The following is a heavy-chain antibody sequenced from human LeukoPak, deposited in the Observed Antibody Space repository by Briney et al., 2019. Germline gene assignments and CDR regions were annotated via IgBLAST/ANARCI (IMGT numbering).Heavy chain of an antibody. CDR1: GFTFNNAW. CDR3: TTSGLWTGRNFDY. D-gene: IGHD1-14*01. CDR2: IKSKVDGGTT. Sequence: PGESLRLSCAASGFTFNNAWMSWVRQAPGEGLEWLGRIKSKVDGGTTDYAASVKGRVTISRDDSRNTLYLQVKSLKTEDTAVYYCTTSGLWTGRNFDYWGQGTLVTVSS. J-gene: IGHJ4*02. V-gene: IGHV3-15*05.